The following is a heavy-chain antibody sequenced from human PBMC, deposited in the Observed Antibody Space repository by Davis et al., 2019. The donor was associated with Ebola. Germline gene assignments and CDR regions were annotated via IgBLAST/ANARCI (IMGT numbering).Heavy chain of an antibody. CDR1: GLTFSSLG. CDR3: AKVPFLEWLPDYDMDV. V-gene: IGHV3-7*03. CDR2: IKKDGIQK. D-gene: IGHD3-3*02. J-gene: IGHJ6*02. Sequence: GGSLRLSCATSGLTFSSLGMSWVRQAPGKGLEWVATIKKDGIQKYYVDPVKGRFIISRDNAKNSLYLQMNSLRAEDTAVYYCAKVPFLEWLPDYDMDVWGQGTTVTVSS.